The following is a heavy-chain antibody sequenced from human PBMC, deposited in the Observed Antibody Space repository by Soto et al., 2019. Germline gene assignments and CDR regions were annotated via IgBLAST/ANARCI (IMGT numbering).Heavy chain of an antibody. CDR2: SRNRVNNLST. CDR3: SRVDPSAKSPEY. D-gene: IGHD2-15*01. CDR1: ADSEFSFSDQY. V-gene: IGHV3-72*01. J-gene: IGHJ4*02. Sequence: GGSLSLSCTVSADSEFSFSDQYMDWVRQTPGKGLEWVGRSRNRVNNLSTTYAASVQSRFTISSDESKYTAYLQIPSLKTDATAVYDCSRVDPSAKSPEYWRQVTLVTVSS.